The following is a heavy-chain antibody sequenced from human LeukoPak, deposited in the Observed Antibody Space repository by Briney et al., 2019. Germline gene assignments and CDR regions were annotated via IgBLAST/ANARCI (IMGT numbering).Heavy chain of an antibody. V-gene: IGHV3-7*04. CDR2: IKQDGSEI. CDR3: ARSLGYCSGGSCYPFDC. J-gene: IGHJ4*02. Sequence: GGSLRLSCAASGFSFSSFWMTWVRQTPGRGLEWVANIKQDGSEIYYVDSLKGRFIISRDNAKSSLYLQLNSLRAEDTAVYYCARSLGYCSGGSCYPFDCWGQGTLVTVSS. CDR1: GFSFSSFW. D-gene: IGHD2-15*01.